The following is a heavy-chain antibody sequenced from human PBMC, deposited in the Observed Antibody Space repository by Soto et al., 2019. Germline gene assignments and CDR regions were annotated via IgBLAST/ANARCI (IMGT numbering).Heavy chain of an antibody. CDR2: ITSGSTSA. J-gene: IGHJ6*02. V-gene: IGHV3-11*05. CDR1: GFTFSTYY. CDR3: AREYYYNMDV. Sequence: QVQLVESGGGLVKPGGSLSLSCEASGFTFSTYYMSWIRQAPGKGLEWISTITSGSTSAVYADSVKGRFTISRDDAKNSLYLQMNSLRAEDTALYYCAREYYYNMDVWGRGTTVTVSS.